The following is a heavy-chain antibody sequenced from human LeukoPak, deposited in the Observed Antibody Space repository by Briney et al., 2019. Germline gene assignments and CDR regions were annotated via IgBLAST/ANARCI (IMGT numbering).Heavy chain of an antibody. CDR2: IYTSGST. D-gene: IGHD3-22*01. V-gene: IGHV4-4*07. J-gene: IGHJ5*02. Sequence: SETLSLTCTDSGGSISSYYWSWIRQPAGKGLEWIGRIYTSGSTNYNASLKSRVSMSVDTSKNQFSLKLSSVTAADTAVYYCARDGVDYESSVHYSGNWFDPWGQGTLVTVSS. CDR3: ARDGVDYESSVHYSGNWFDP. CDR1: GGSISSYY.